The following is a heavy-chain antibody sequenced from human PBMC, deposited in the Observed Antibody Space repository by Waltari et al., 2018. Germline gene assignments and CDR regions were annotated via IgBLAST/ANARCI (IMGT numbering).Heavy chain of an antibody. V-gene: IGHV4-4*02. CDR1: GDSMTGRDW. D-gene: IGHD2-15*01. J-gene: IGHJ4*02. Sequence: QLQLQQSGPGLVKPSESLSLTCAVSGDSMTGRDWWSWVRQPPGKGLEWFGQIHRSGKTHYNPSLESRVTLSIDTSNKQFSLKVPSATAADTAVYYCARDRGRGLYLDSWGQGTLVTVSP. CDR3: ARDRGRGLYLDS. CDR2: IHRSGKT.